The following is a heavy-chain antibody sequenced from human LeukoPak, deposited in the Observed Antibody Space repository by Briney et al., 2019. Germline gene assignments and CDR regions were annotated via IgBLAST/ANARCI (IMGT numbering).Heavy chain of an antibody. V-gene: IGHV3-33*01. D-gene: IGHD5-18*01. CDR2: IWYDGSNK. J-gene: IGHJ4*02. CDR3: ARDPYSYGYFDY. CDR1: GFTFSSFG. Sequence: GGSLRLSCAASGFTFSSFGMHWVRQAPGKGLEWVAVIWYDGSNKYYADSVKGRFTIPRDNSKNTLYLQMNSLRAEDTAVYYCARDPYSYGYFDYWGQGTLVTVSS.